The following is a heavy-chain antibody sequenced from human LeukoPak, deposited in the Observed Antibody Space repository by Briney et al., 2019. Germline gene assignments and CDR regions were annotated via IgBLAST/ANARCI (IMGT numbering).Heavy chain of an antibody. D-gene: IGHD2-15*01. Sequence: PGGSLRLSCAASGFTFSSYSMNWVRQAPGKGLEWVSSISSSSSYIYYADSMKGRFTMSRENAKNSLYLQMNSLRAEDTAVYYCARDRESYCTGGSCYSTGDYWGQGTLVTVPS. CDR1: GFTFSSYS. CDR2: ISSSSSYI. CDR3: ARDRESYCTGGSCYSTGDY. J-gene: IGHJ4*02. V-gene: IGHV3-21*01.